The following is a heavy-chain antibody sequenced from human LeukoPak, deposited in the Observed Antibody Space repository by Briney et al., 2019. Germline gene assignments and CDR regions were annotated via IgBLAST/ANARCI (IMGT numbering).Heavy chain of an antibody. D-gene: IGHD3-16*02. CDR1: GYTFTDYA. V-gene: IGHV7-4-1*02. CDR2: IHPNTGNP. Sequence: AASVKVSCKASGYTFTDYAMNWVRQAPGQGLEWMRWIHPNTGNPTYAQGFTGRFVFSLDTSVGTTYLQISSLRAEDAAVYYCARAYQSLGGLSLPDHWGQGTLVTVSS. CDR3: ARAYQSLGGLSLPDH. J-gene: IGHJ5*02.